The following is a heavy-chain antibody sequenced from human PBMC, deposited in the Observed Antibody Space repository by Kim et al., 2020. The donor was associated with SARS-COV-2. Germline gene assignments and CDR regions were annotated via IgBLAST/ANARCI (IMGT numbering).Heavy chain of an antibody. Sequence: GGSLRLSCAASGFTFSSYEMNWVRQAPGKGLEWVSYISSSGSTIYYADSVKGRFTISRDNAKNSLYLQMNSLRAEDTAVYYCARIEDYDPDYWGQGTLDTVSS. CDR1: GFTFSSYE. D-gene: IGHD3-22*01. CDR2: ISSSGSTI. V-gene: IGHV3-48*03. J-gene: IGHJ4*02. CDR3: ARIEDYDPDY.